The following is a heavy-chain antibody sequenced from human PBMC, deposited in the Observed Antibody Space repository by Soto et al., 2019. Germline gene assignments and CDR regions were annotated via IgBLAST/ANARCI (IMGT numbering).Heavy chain of an antibody. V-gene: IGHV3-30-3*01. CDR3: ARPTHDAFDM. J-gene: IGHJ3*02. Sequence: PGGSLRLSCEASGFIFSNYAIHWVRQAPGKGLEWVSVILDDGTNKHYVDSVKGRFTISRDNSKNTVYLQMSRLRAEDTAVYYCARPTHDAFDMWGQGTMFTVSS. CDR2: ILDDGTNK. CDR1: GFIFSNYA.